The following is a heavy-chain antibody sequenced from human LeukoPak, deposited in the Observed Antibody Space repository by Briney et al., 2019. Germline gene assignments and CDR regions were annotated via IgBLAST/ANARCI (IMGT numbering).Heavy chain of an antibody. CDR1: GGSFSGYY. D-gene: IGHD3-16*01. J-gene: IGHJ5*02. Sequence: PSETLSLTCAVYGGSFSGYYWSWIRQPPGKGLEWIGYIYYSGNTNYNPSLKSRVTISVDTSKNQFSLKLNSMTAADTAVYYCARQLGHWFDPWGQGTLVTVSS. CDR2: IYYSGNT. V-gene: IGHV4-59*08. CDR3: ARQLGHWFDP.